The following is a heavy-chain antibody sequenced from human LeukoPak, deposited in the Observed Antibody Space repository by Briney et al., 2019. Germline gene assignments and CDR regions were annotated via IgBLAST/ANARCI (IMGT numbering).Heavy chain of an antibody. Sequence: GGSLRLSCAASGFTFSSYWMSWVRQAPGKGLEWVASIEQDGSDKYYVDSVKGRFTISRDNAKNSVCLQMNSLRAEDTAVYFCAGRLISSTYSRPFDPWGQGTLVTVSS. V-gene: IGHV3-7*01. CDR3: AGRLISSTYSRPFDP. CDR2: IEQDGSDK. D-gene: IGHD2-2*01. J-gene: IGHJ5*02. CDR1: GFTFSSYW.